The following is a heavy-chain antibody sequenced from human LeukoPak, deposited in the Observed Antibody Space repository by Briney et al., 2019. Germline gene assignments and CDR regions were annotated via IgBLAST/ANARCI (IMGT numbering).Heavy chain of an antibody. CDR3: ARSNPMDYGSFDY. D-gene: IGHD3-16*01. J-gene: IGHJ4*02. V-gene: IGHV1-69*05. CDR1: GGTFSSYA. Sequence: SVKVSCKASGGTFSSYAISWVRQAPGQGLEWMGRIIPIFGTANYAQKFQGRVTITTDESTSTAYVELSSLRSEDTAVYYCARSNPMDYGSFDYWGQGTLVTVSS. CDR2: IIPIFGTA.